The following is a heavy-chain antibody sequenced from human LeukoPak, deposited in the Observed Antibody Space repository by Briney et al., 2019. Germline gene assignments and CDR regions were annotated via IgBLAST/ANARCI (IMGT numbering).Heavy chain of an antibody. D-gene: IGHD3-10*01. CDR3: ARGGSRSRRGDDAFDI. CDR1: GYTFTNYA. Sequence: ASVNVSCTASGYTFTNYAMNWVRQAPGQGLEWMGWISAYNGNTELAQKFQGRVTLATDASTSTAYVELRSLTSDDTAVYFCARGGSRSRRGDDAFDIWGQGTMVTVSS. V-gene: IGHV1-18*01. CDR2: ISAYNGNT. J-gene: IGHJ3*02.